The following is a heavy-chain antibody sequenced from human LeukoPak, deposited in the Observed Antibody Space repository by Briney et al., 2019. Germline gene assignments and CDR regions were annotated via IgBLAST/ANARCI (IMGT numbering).Heavy chain of an antibody. CDR3: VRERDVVVLPAAWTPAFDI. CDR2: IYNSGRI. J-gene: IGHJ3*02. CDR1: SGSINHYY. V-gene: IGHV4-59*01. Sequence: SETLSLTCTVSSGSINHYYWSWIRQPPGKGLEWIGYIYNSGRINYSPSLKSRVTISVDTSKNQFSLKVTSVTAADTAVYYCVRERDVVVLPAAWTPAFDIWGQGTMVTVSS. D-gene: IGHD2-2*01.